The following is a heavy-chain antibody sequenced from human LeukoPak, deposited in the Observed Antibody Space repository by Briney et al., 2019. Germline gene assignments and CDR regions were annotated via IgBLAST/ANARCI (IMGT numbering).Heavy chain of an antibody. Sequence: PSETLSLTCTVSGGSISSSSYYWGWIRQPPGKGLEWIGSIYYSGSTYYNPSLKSRVTISVDTSKNQFSLKLSSVTAADTAVYYCAVAVAGLFDYWGQGTLVTVSS. J-gene: IGHJ4*02. D-gene: IGHD6-19*01. CDR2: IYYSGST. CDR3: AVAVAGLFDY. CDR1: GGSISSSSYY. V-gene: IGHV4-39*07.